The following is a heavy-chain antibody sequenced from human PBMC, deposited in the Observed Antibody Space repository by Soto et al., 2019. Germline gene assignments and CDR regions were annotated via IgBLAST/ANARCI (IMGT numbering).Heavy chain of an antibody. J-gene: IGHJ4*02. D-gene: IGHD2-2*01. CDR1: GFAFNHYG. CDR2: INKLDYT. V-gene: IGHV3-21*01. Sequence: GGSLRLSCKVSGFAFNHYGISWVRRAPGKGLEWVSSINKLDYTYYSNSVKGRFTTSRDNTKNSVSLQMNTPTVEDTAVYYCAREDSIISPAVSDCWGQGTLVTVSS. CDR3: AREDSIISPAVSDC.